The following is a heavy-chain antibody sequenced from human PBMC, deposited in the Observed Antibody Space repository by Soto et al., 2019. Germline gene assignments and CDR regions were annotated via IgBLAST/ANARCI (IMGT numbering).Heavy chain of an antibody. CDR3: ARDNPARYSSSSEGPDAFDI. CDR1: GFTFSDYY. J-gene: IGHJ3*02. V-gene: IGHV3-11*01. Sequence: PGGSLRLSCAASGFTFSDYYMSWIRQAPGKGLEWVSYISSSGSTIYYADSVKGRFTISRDNAKNSLYLQMNSLGAEDTAVYYCARDNPARYSSSSEGPDAFDIWGQGTMVTVSS. CDR2: ISSSGSTI. D-gene: IGHD6-6*01.